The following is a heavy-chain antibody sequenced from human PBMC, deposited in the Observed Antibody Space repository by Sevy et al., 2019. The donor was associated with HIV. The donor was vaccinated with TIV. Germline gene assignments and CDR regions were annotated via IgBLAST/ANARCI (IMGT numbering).Heavy chain of an antibody. Sequence: GGSLRLSCAASGFTFEDYAMHWVRQAPGKGLEWVSYITWYSGTIGYADSVKGRFTISRDNAKNSLYLQMNSLRAEDTALYYCAKDRVNYYGSGTMNVWGQGTAVTVSS. D-gene: IGHD3-10*01. CDR3: AKDRVNYYGSGTMNV. CDR2: ITWYSGTI. V-gene: IGHV3-9*01. J-gene: IGHJ6*02. CDR1: GFTFEDYA.